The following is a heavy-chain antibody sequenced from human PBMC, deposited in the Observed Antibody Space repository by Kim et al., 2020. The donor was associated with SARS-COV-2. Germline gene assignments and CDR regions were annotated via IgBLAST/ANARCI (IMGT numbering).Heavy chain of an antibody. CDR2: ISYSGTT. CDR1: GASIDSTNYY. D-gene: IGHD3-3*01. Sequence: SETLSLTCTVSGASIDSTNYYWGWIRQSPGKGLEWIGSISYSGTTYYNPSFESRVTISVHTSKNQFSLKLTSVTAADTAVYYCARPPRGISRRTFDIWGQETMVTVSS. J-gene: IGHJ3*02. V-gene: IGHV4-39*01. CDR3: ARPPRGISRRTFDI.